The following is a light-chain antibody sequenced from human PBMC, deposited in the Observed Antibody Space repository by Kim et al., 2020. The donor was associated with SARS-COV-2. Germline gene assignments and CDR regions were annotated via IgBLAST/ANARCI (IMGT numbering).Light chain of an antibody. J-gene: IGLJ2*01. CDR3: QSRDSGGNVV. CDR1: SLRSYY. CDR2: GRN. V-gene: IGLV3-19*01. Sequence: SSELTQDPAVSVALGQTVRITCQGDSLRSYYATWYQQKPRQAPLLVIFGRNNRPSGIPDRFSGSTPGNTASLTISGAQAEDEADFYCQSRDSGGNVVFGGGTKLTVL.